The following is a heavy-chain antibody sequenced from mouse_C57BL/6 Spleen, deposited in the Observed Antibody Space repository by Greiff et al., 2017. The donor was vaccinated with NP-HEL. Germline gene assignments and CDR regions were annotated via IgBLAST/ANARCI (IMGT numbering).Heavy chain of an antibody. V-gene: IGHV1-64*01. J-gene: IGHJ3*01. CDR1: GYTFTSYW. Sequence: QVQLQQPGAELVKPGASVKLSCKASGYTFTSYWMHWVKQRPGQGLEWIGMIHPNSGSTNYNEKFKSKATLTVDKSSSTAYMQLSSLTSEDSAVYYCAREGFTTVVEGWFAYWGQGTLVTVSA. CDR2: IHPNSGST. D-gene: IGHD1-1*01. CDR3: AREGFTTVVEGWFAY.